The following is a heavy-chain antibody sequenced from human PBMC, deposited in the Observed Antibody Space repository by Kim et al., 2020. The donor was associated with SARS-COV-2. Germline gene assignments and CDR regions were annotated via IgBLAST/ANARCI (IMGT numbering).Heavy chain of an antibody. CDR3: AKAPDDGDCYY. CDR1: GFIFRNYG. Sequence: GGSLRLSCAASGFIFRNYGMHWVRQAPGKGLEWVAVIWYDGSNKYYADSVKGRFTISRDNSKNTLYLQMNSLRAEDTAVYYCAKAPDDGDCYYWGQGTLVTVSS. V-gene: IGHV3-33*06. J-gene: IGHJ4*02. D-gene: IGHD4-17*01. CDR2: IWYDGSNK.